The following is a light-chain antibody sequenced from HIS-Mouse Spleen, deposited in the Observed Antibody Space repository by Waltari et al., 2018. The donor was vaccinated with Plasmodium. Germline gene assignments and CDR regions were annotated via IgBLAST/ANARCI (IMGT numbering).Light chain of an antibody. Sequence: QSALTQPASVSGSPGQAITIPCTGPRSHVGRYHLVSWYQHHPGKAPKLLIYEGSKRPSGVSNRFSGSKSGNTASRTISGLQAEDEADYYCCSYAGSSTLVFGGGTKLTVL. CDR2: EGS. CDR3: CSYAGSSTLV. V-gene: IGLV2-23*01. CDR1: RSHVGRYHL. J-gene: IGLJ3*02.